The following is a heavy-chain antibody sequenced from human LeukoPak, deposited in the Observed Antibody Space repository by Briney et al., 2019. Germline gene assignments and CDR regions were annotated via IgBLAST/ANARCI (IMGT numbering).Heavy chain of an antibody. CDR3: ARVSRDGYNLPDY. V-gene: IGHV3-11*01. CDR2: ISSSGSTI. D-gene: IGHD5-24*01. J-gene: IGHJ4*02. Sequence: GGSLRLSCAASGFTFSDYYMSWIRQAPGKGLDWASYISSSGSTIYYADSVKGRFTIPRDNAKNSLYLQMDSLRAEDTAVYYCARVSRDGYNLPDYWGQGTLVTVSS. CDR1: GFTFSDYY.